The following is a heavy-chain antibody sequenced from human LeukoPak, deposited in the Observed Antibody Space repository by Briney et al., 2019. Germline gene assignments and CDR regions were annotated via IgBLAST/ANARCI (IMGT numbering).Heavy chain of an antibody. CDR1: GFTFSTYW. J-gene: IGHJ4*02. Sequence: GGSLRLSCVASGFTFSTYWMSWVRQAPGKGPEWVANINQDGSGRYHVDSVKGRITISRDNAKNSLYLQMNSLRAEDTAVYYCARDPDYGDPGPFWDYWGQGTLVTVSS. V-gene: IGHV3-7*01. D-gene: IGHD4-17*01. CDR3: ARDPDYGDPGPFWDY. CDR2: INQDGSGR.